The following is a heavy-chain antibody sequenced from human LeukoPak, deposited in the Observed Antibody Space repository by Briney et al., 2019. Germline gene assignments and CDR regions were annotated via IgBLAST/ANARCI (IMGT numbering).Heavy chain of an antibody. CDR1: GFTFSSYG. CDR3: AKVSYYYDSSGYYHYFQH. J-gene: IGHJ1*01. Sequence: GRSLRLSCAASGFTFSSYGMHWVRQAPGKGLEWVAVISYDGSNKYYADSVKGRFTISRDNSKNTLYLQMNSLRAEDTAVYYWAKVSYYYDSSGYYHYFQHWGQGTLVTVSS. CDR2: ISYDGSNK. V-gene: IGHV3-30*18. D-gene: IGHD3-22*01.